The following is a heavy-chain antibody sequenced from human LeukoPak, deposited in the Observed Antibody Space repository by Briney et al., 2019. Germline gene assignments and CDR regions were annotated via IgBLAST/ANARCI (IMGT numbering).Heavy chain of an antibody. J-gene: IGHJ4*02. CDR1: GGSISTYY. CDR2: IFYSGST. CDR3: ASFRIHYYDSSGYYGY. V-gene: IGHV4-59*12. D-gene: IGHD3-22*01. Sequence: SETLSLTCTVSGGSISTYYWSWIRQPPGKGLEWIGYIFYSGSTNYNPSLKSRVTISVDTSKNQFSLKLSSVTAADTAVYYCASFRIHYYDSSGYYGYWGQGTLVTVSS.